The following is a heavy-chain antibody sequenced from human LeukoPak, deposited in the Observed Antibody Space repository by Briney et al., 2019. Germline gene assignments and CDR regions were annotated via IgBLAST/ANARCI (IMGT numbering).Heavy chain of an antibody. CDR2: IIPIFGTA. CDR1: GYTFTSYG. V-gene: IGHV1-69*13. Sequence: SVKVSCKASGYTFTSYGISWVRQAPGQGLEWMGGIIPIFGTANYAQKFQGRVTITADESTSTAYMELSSLRSEDTAVYYCARDERGLIDYWGQGTLVTVSS. CDR3: ARDERGLIDY. J-gene: IGHJ4*02.